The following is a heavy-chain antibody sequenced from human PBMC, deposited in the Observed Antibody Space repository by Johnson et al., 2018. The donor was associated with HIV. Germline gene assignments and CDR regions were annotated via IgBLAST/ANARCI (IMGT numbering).Heavy chain of an antibody. CDR2: IYSGGNT. D-gene: IGHD3-3*01. Sequence: EVQLVESGGGLVQPGGSLRLSCVATAFTVSSNYMSWVRQAPGKGLEWVSVIYSGGNTYYADSVKGRFTIFRDNSKNSLFLQMNSLRVEDTAVYYCARDGGINYFGVVTPKSFDIWGQGTMVTVAS. V-gene: IGHV3-66*01. CDR1: AFTVSSNY. CDR3: ARDGGINYFGVVTPKSFDI. J-gene: IGHJ3*02.